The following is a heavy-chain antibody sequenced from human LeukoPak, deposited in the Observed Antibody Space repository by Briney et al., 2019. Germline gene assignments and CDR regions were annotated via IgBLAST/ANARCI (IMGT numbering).Heavy chain of an antibody. CDR1: GYTFTSYY. CDR3: ARGGSGITMVRGAPRYYYMDV. Sequence: ASVKVSCKASGYTFTSYYMHWVRQAPGQGLKWMGIINPSGGSTSYAQKFQGRVTMTRDTSTSTVYMELSSLRSEDTAVYYCARGGSGITMVRGAPRYYYMDVWGKGTTVTVSS. J-gene: IGHJ6*03. V-gene: IGHV1-46*01. D-gene: IGHD3-10*01. CDR2: INPSGGST.